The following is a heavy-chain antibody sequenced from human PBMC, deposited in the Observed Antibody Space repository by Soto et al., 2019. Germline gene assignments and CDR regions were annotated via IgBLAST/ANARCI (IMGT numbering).Heavy chain of an antibody. Sequence: PSETLSLTCTVSGGSISSGDYYWSWIRQPPGKGLEWIGYIYYSGSTYYNPSLKSRVTISVDTSKNQFSLKLSSVTAADTAVYYCARAELGFLEWTPYYFDYWGQGTLATVSS. D-gene: IGHD3-3*01. CDR1: GGSISSGDYY. CDR3: ARAELGFLEWTPYYFDY. V-gene: IGHV4-30-4*01. J-gene: IGHJ4*02. CDR2: IYYSGST.